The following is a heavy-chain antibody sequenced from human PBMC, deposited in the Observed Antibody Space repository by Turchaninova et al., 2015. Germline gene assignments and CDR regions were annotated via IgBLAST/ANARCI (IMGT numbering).Heavy chain of an antibody. V-gene: IGHV3-48*03. Sequence: VESGGDLVPPGGSLRLSCAASGFTFSNYELTWVRQAPGKWLDWISYISSSGTIVRYADSVKGRFTISRDGARNFLYLQMNSLRAEDTAIYYCARAKKSSSFDIWGQGTVVTVSS. CDR3: ARAKKSSSFDI. J-gene: IGHJ3*02. CDR2: ISSSGTIV. CDR1: GFTFSNYE.